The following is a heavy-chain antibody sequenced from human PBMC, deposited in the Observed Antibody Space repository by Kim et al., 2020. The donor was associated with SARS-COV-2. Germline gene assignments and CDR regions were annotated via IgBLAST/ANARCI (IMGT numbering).Heavy chain of an antibody. Sequence: SETLSLTCAVYGGSFSGYNWTWIRQPPGKGLEWIGEVNHGGRTNHNPSLKGRVSISVDTSKNQFSLRLSSLTAADTGLYYCARRPASIDWWGQGTPLTVSS. CDR3: ARRPASIDW. CDR1: GGSFSGYN. J-gene: IGHJ4*02. CDR2: VNHGGRT. V-gene: IGHV4-34*01.